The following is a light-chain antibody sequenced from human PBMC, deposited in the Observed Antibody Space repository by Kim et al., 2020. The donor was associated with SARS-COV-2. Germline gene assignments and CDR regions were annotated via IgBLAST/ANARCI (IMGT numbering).Light chain of an antibody. V-gene: IGKV1-5*03. Sequence: DIQMTQSPSTLSASVGDRVTITCRASESISSWLAWYQQKSGKAPKLLIYKASALERGVPSRFSGSGSGTDFTLTISSLQPDDFGTYYCQQYDDYPLTFGGGTKVDIK. CDR3: QQYDDYPLT. CDR2: KAS. J-gene: IGKJ4*01. CDR1: ESISSW.